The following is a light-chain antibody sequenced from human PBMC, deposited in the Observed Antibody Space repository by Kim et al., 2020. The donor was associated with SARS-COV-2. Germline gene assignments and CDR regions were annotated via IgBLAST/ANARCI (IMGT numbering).Light chain of an antibody. V-gene: IGLV3-21*04. CDR3: QVWDNGGVNHVV. J-gene: IGLJ2*01. CDR1: KLGRTS. Sequence: TATLSGGGNKLGRTSVHCDRQRPGQATVVVIYYVEHRPSGLLEGYSGSNFGDTATLSISRVEAGDEAACYCQVWDNGGVNHVVFGGGTQLTVL. CDR2: YVE.